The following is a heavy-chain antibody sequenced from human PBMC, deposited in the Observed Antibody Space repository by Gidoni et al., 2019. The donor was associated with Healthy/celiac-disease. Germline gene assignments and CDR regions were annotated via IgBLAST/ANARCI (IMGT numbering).Heavy chain of an antibody. CDR2: ISWNSGST. CDR3: AKARPYRGYSGYDFDY. D-gene: IGHD5-12*01. Sequence: EVQLVESGGGLVQPGRSLRLSGAASGFTFDAYAMHWVRPAPGRGLEWVAGISWNSGSTGYAASVKGRFTISRDNAKNSLYLQMNSLRAEDTALYYCAKARPYRGYSGYDFDYWGQGTLVTVSS. J-gene: IGHJ4*02. CDR1: GFTFDAYA. V-gene: IGHV3-9*01.